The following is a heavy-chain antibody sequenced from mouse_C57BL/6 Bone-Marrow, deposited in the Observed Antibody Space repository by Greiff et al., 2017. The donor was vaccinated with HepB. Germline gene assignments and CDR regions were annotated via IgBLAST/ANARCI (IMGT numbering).Heavy chain of an antibody. J-gene: IGHJ1*03. Sequence: EVMLVESGGDLVKPGGSLKLSCAASGFTFSSYGMSWVRQTPDKRLEWVATISSGGSYTYYPDSVKGRFTISRDNAKNTLYLQMSSLKSEDTAMYYCARHKNYYGSSSNWYFDVWGTGTTVTVSS. CDR3: ARHKNYYGSSSNWYFDV. CDR1: GFTFSSYG. D-gene: IGHD1-1*01. V-gene: IGHV5-6*01. CDR2: ISSGGSYT.